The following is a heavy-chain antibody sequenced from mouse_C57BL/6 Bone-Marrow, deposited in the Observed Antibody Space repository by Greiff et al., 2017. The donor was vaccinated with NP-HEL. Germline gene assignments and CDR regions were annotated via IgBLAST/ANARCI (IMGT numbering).Heavy chain of an antibody. CDR2: IYPGSGST. CDR3: AREAYYYGSRVDY. CDR1: GYTFTSYW. D-gene: IGHD1-1*01. V-gene: IGHV1-55*01. Sequence: QVQLKQPGAELVKPGASVKMSCKASGYTFTSYWLTWVKQRPGQGLEWIGDIYPGSGSTNYNEKFKSKATLTVDTSSSTAYMQLSSLTSEDSAVYYCAREAYYYGSRVDYWGQGTTLTVSS. J-gene: IGHJ2*01.